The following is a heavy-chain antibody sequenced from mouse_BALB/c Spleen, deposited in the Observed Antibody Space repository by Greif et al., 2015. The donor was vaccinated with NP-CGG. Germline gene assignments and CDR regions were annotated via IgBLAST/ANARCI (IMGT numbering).Heavy chain of an antibody. V-gene: IGHV5-6-3*01. CDR1: GFTFSSCG. J-gene: IGHJ2*01. Sequence: EVHLVESGGGLVQPGGSLKLSCAASGFTFSSCGMSWVRQTPDKRLELVATINSNGGSTYYPDSVKGRFTISRDNAKNTLYLQMSSLKSEDTAMYYCARERAYYYGSSFDYWGQGTTLTVSS. CDR3: ARERAYYYGSSFDY. CDR2: INSNGGST. D-gene: IGHD1-1*01.